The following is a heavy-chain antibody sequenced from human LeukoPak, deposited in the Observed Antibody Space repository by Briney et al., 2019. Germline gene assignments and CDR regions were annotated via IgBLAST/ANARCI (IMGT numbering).Heavy chain of an antibody. CDR1: GYTFTSYD. V-gene: IGHV1-8*01. J-gene: IGHJ4*02. D-gene: IGHD5-18*01. CDR3: ARSPSQLWFRSGAEMATIEAH. Sequence: ASVKVSCKASGYTFTSYDINWVRQATGQGLEWMGWMNPNSGNTGYAQKFQGRVTMTRNTSISTAYMELSSLRSEDTAVYYCARSPSQLWFRSGAEMATIEAHWGQGTLVTVSS. CDR2: MNPNSGNT.